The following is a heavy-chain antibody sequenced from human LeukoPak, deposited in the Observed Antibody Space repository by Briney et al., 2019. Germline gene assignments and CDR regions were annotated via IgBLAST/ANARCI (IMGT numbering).Heavy chain of an antibody. Sequence: SETLSLTCTVSGGSIRSSYYYWGWIRQPPGKGLEWIGYIYYSGSTYYNPSLKSRVTISVDTSKNQFSLKLSSVTAADTAVYYCARGSTYYYDSSGLDYWGQGTLVTVSS. J-gene: IGHJ4*02. D-gene: IGHD3-22*01. CDR3: ARGSTYYYDSSGLDY. V-gene: IGHV4-30-4*08. CDR2: IYYSGST. CDR1: GGSIRSSYYY.